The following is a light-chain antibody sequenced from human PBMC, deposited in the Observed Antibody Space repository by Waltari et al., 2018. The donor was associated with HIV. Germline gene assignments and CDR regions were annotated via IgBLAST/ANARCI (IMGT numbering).Light chain of an antibody. Sequence: EIVMTQSPLSLPVTPGEPASISCRSSQSLLHSNGYNYLDWYVQKPGQSPQLLIYLGSNRASGVPDRFSGSGSGTDFTLKISRVEAEDVAVYYCMQALQTPPTFGGGTKVEI. V-gene: IGKV2-28*01. CDR2: LGS. CDR1: QSLLHSNGYNY. CDR3: MQALQTPPT. J-gene: IGKJ4*01.